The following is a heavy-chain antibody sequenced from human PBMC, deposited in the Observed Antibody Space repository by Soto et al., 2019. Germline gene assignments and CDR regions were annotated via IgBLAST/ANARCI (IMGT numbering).Heavy chain of an antibody. D-gene: IGHD3-22*01. J-gene: IGHJ4*02. CDR3: ARGAQGFFPVSGIYFYFDH. Sequence: SVKVSCKTSGYIFTDHLIHWVRQSPGQGLQWVGWVHPDSGGTNVAQAFQDRVTMTADTSITTAYMDLARLRPDDTAIFYCARGAQGFFPVSGIYFYFDHWGQGTPVTVSS. CDR1: GYIFTDHL. V-gene: IGHV1-2*02. CDR2: VHPDSGGT.